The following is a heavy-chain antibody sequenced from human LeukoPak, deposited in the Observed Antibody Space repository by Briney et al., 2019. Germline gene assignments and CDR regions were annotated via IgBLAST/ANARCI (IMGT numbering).Heavy chain of an antibody. CDR3: AKDLYAFDI. Sequence: PGGSLRLSCAASGFTFSSYGMHWVRQAPGKGLEWVAFIRYVGSNKYYADSVKGRFTISRDNSKNTLYLQMNSLRAEDTAVYYCAKDLYAFDIWGQGTMVTVSS. CDR1: GFTFSSYG. V-gene: IGHV3-30*02. J-gene: IGHJ3*02. CDR2: IRYVGSNK.